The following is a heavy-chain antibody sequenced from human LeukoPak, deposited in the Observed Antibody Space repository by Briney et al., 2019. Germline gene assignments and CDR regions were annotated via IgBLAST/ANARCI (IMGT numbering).Heavy chain of an antibody. D-gene: IGHD1-26*01. CDR3: ARHIHGSSNFDY. V-gene: IGHV4-39*01. Sequence: SQTLSLTCTVSGGSISSSSHSWVWLRQPPGKGLEWIGNLYYSGNPYYNLSLRSRVTISVDTSKNQFSLKLTSVTAADTAVYYCARHIHGSSNFDYWGQGTLVTVSS. CDR2: LYYSGNP. CDR1: GGSISSSSHS. J-gene: IGHJ4*02.